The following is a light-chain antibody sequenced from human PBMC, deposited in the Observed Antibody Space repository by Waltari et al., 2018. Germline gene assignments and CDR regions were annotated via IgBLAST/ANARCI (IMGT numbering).Light chain of an antibody. J-gene: IGLJ2*01. CDR2: EVS. CDR3: LSYAATVSFG. V-gene: IGLV2-23*02. Sequence: QPALTQPASVSGSPGQSITISCTGTSSDVGNNNHVCWYPKDPDKLPKLLIYEVSRRPSGVSCRCSGSKAGTTASLTISGLQAEDEADYYCLSYAATVSFGFGGGTKLTVL. CDR1: SSDVGNNNH.